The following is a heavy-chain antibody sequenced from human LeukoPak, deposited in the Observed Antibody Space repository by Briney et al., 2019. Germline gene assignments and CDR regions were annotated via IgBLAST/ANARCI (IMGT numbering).Heavy chain of an antibody. J-gene: IGHJ4*02. CDR2: IYSGGST. D-gene: IGHD6-19*01. Sequence: GGSLRLSCDTSGFTFRVFWMSWVRQAPGKGLEWVSVIYSGGSTYYADSVKGRFTISRDNSKNTLYLQMNSLRAEDTAVYYCARSHDYGDYWGQGTLVTVSS. CDR3: ARSHDYGDY. V-gene: IGHV3-66*01. CDR1: GFTFRVFW.